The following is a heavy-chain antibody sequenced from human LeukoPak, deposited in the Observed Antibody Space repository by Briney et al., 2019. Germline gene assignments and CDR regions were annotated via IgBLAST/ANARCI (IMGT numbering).Heavy chain of an antibody. CDR3: ARVSGYCSGGSCYGLPSHGMDV. J-gene: IGHJ6*02. CDR1: GYTFTSYY. Sequence: GASVKVSCKASGYTFTSYYMHWVRQAPGQGLEWMGIINPSGGSTSYAQKFQGRVTMTRDTSTSTVYMELSGLRSEDTAVYYCARVSGYCSGGSCYGLPSHGMDVWGQGTTVTVSS. CDR2: INPSGGST. D-gene: IGHD2-15*01. V-gene: IGHV1-46*01.